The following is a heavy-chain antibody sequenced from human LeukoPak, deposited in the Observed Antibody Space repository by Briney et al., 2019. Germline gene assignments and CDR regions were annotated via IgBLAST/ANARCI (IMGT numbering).Heavy chain of an antibody. CDR3: ARHLGIAVAGTVAPDY. Sequence: GESLKISCNGSGYRFTSYWIGWVRPMSGKGLEWMGIIYPVDSDTRYSPSFQGQVTISADKSISTAYLQWTRLKGSDTAMYYCARHLGIAVAGTVAPDYWGEGTLVTVSS. CDR1: GYRFTSYW. CDR2: IYPVDSDT. J-gene: IGHJ4*02. V-gene: IGHV5-51*01. D-gene: IGHD6-19*01.